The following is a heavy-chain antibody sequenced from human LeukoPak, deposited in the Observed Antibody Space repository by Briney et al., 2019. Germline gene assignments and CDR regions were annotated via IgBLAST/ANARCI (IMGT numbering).Heavy chain of an antibody. Sequence: GSGPTLVKPTQTLTLTCTFSGFSLSTSGVGVGWIRQPPGKALEWLALIYWNDDKRYSPSLKSRLTITKDTSKNQVVLTMTNMDPVDTATYYCAHHTRDSSSWYKRGHGLLLFFDYWGQGTLVTVSS. CDR2: IYWNDDK. CDR1: GFSLSTSGVG. CDR3: AHHTRDSSSWYKRGHGLLLFFDY. V-gene: IGHV2-5*01. D-gene: IGHD6-13*01. J-gene: IGHJ4*02.